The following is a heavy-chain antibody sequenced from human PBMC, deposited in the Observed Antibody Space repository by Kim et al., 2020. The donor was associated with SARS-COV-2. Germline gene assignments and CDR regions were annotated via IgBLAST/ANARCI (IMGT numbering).Heavy chain of an antibody. J-gene: IGHJ6*02. CDR1: GFTLSISA. Sequence: GGSLRLSCAASGFTLSISAMHWVRQAPGKWREWVSVISYDGSNNYYADSVKGRITIPRDNSKNTLYLQMNCLRAEDTAVYYFAREHYSRCWFRSGYYYYYDMDVWGQGTTVTVS. V-gene: IGHV3-30-3*01. CDR3: AREHYSRCWFRSGYYYYYDMDV. CDR2: ISYDGSNN. D-gene: IGHD6-13*01.